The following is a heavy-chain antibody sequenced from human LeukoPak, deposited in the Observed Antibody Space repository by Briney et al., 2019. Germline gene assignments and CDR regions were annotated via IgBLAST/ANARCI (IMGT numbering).Heavy chain of an antibody. CDR2: ITISSNLI. Sequence: PGGSLRLSCAASGFTLSSISMNWVRQAPGKGLEWVSSITISSNLIYYADSVKGRFTISRDNAKSSLFLQMNSLRAEDTAVYFCARDGHGDGFLTGYSYFGMDVWGQGTTVTVSS. J-gene: IGHJ6*02. CDR1: GFTLSSIS. D-gene: IGHD3-9*01. V-gene: IGHV3-21*01. CDR3: ARDGHGDGFLTGYSYFGMDV.